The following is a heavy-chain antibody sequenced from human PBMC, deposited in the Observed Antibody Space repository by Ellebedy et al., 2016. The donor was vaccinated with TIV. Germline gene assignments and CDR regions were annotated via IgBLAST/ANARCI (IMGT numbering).Heavy chain of an antibody. J-gene: IGHJ4*02. CDR2: IYFYGRT. D-gene: IGHD6-19*01. CDR1: GGSISSYY. Sequence: SETLSLXXTVSGGSISSYYWSWIRQPPGKGLEWIGYIYFYGRTKYNPSLKNRVTISIDKYRNQFSLKLSSVTAAETAVYYCARALSRGWYLFDQWGRGTLVTVSS. V-gene: IGHV4-59*08. CDR3: ARALSRGWYLFDQ.